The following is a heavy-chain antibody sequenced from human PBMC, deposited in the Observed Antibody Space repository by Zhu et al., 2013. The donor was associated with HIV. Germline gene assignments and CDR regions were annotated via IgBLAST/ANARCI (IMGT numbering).Heavy chain of an antibody. CDR2: IYHSGST. V-gene: IGHV4-38-2*02. J-gene: IGHJ3*02. CDR1: GYSISSGYY. CDR3: ARVGGYGDYGGTVMAFDI. Sequence: QVQLQESGPGLVKPSETLSLTCTVSGYSISSGYYWGWIRQPPGKGLEWIGSIYHSGSTYYNPSLKSRVTISVDTSKNQFSLKLSSVTAADTAVYYCARVGGYGDYGGTVMAFDIVGPKGQWSPSLQ. D-gene: IGHD4-17*01.